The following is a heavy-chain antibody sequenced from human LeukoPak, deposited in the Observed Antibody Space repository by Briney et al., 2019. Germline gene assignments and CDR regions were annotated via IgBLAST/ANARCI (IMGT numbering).Heavy chain of an antibody. Sequence: GESLKISCKGSGYSFSSYWIGWVRQMPGKGLEWMGRIDPSDSYTNYSPSFQGHVTISVDKSISTAYLQWSSLKASDTAMYYCARRLQRHFDYWGQGTLVTVSS. V-gene: IGHV5-10-1*01. CDR2: IDPSDSYT. D-gene: IGHD2-15*01. CDR3: ARRLQRHFDY. J-gene: IGHJ4*02. CDR1: GYSFSSYW.